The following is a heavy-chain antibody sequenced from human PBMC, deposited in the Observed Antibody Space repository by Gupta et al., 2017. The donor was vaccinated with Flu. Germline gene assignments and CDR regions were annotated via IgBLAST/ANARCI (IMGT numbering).Heavy chain of an antibody. V-gene: IGHV1-69*01. CDR3: ARADTSGAPYYYYGMDV. CDR2: IIPIFGTP. Sequence: QVQLVQSGAEVKKPGSSVKVSCKASGGTFSSYGISFSTHAISWVRQAPGQGLEWMGGIIPIFGTPNYAQKFQGRVTISADDSTSTAYMELRTLRSEDTAVYYCARADTSGAPYYYYGMDVWGQGTKGTVSS. J-gene: IGHJ6*02. CDR1: GGTFSSYGISFSTHA. D-gene: IGHD3-16*01.